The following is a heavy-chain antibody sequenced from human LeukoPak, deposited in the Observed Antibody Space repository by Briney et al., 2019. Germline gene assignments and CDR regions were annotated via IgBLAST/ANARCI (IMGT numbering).Heavy chain of an antibody. CDR3: GRAEGMEVAATGY. V-gene: IGHV7-4-1*02. CDR2: INTNTGNP. J-gene: IGHJ4*02. Sequence: ASVKVSCKASGGTFSSYAISWVRQAPGQGLEWMGWINTNTGNPTYARGFTGRFVFSLDTSVSTAYLQISSLKAEDTAVYYCGRAEGMEVAATGYWGQGTLVTVSS. D-gene: IGHD6-19*01. CDR1: GGTFSSYA.